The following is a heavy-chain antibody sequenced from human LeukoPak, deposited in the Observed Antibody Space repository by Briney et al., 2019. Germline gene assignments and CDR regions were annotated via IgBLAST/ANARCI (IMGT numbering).Heavy chain of an antibody. V-gene: IGHV3-30*18. D-gene: IGHD3-10*01. CDR1: GFTFSSYG. J-gene: IGHJ6*02. CDR3: AKDRSRFFYYYGMDV. CDR2: ISYDGSNK. Sequence: GGSLRLSCAASGFTFSSYGMHWVRQAPGKGLEWVAVISYDGSNKYYADSVKGRFTISRDNSKNTLYLQMNSLRAEDTAVYYCAKDRSRFFYYYGMDVWGQGPRSPSP.